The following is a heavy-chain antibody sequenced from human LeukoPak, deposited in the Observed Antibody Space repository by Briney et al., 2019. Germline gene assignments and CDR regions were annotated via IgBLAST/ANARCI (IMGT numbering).Heavy chain of an antibody. V-gene: IGHV1-2*02. CDR3: ARSEQFPYYMDV. J-gene: IGHJ6*03. Sequence: ASVKVSCKASGYTFTGYYMHWVRQAPGQGLEWMGWINPNSGGTNYAQKFQGRVTMTTDTSTSTAYMELSRLRSDDTAVYYCARSEQFPYYMDVWGKGTTVTVSS. CDR1: GYTFTGYY. D-gene: IGHD6-19*01. CDR2: INPNSGGT.